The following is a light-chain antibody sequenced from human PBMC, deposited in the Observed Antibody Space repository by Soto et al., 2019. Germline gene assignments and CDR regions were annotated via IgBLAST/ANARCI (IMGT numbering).Light chain of an antibody. V-gene: IGKV3-15*01. CDR3: QQYETWPRT. CDR2: GAS. CDR1: QSVSSN. Sequence: EIVMTQSPATLSVSPGERATLSCRASQSVSSNLAWYQQKPGQAPRLLIYGASTRATGIPARFSGSGSGTEFTLTISSLQSEDFAVYYCQQYETWPRTFGQGTKVAIQ. J-gene: IGKJ2*01.